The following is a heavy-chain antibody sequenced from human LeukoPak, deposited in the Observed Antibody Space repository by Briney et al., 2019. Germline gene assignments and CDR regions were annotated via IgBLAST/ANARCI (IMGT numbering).Heavy chain of an antibody. V-gene: IGHV1-2*02. CDR2: INPNSGGT. D-gene: IGHD2-2*01. J-gene: IGHJ5*02. Sequence: ASVKVSCKASGYTFTGYYMHWVRQAPGQGLEWMGWINPNSGGTNYAQKFQGRVTMTRDTSISTAYMELSRLRSDDTAVYYCARVVRDCSSTSCLFWFDPWGQGTLVTVFS. CDR1: GYTFTGYY. CDR3: ARVVRDCSSTSCLFWFDP.